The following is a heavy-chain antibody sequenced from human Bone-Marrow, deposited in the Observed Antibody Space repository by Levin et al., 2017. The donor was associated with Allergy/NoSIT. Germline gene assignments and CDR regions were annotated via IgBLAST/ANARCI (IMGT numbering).Heavy chain of an antibody. V-gene: IGHV3-30*18. CDR2: ISYDGSNK. D-gene: IGHD3-22*01. CDR3: AKEGSYDSSGYNVYYFDY. J-gene: IGHJ4*02. Sequence: GGSLRLSCAASGFTFSSYGMHWVRQAPGKGLEWVAVISYDGSNKYYADSVKGRFTISRDNSKNTLYLQMNSLRAEDTAVYYCAKEGSYDSSGYNVYYFDYWGQGTLVTVSS. CDR1: GFTFSSYG.